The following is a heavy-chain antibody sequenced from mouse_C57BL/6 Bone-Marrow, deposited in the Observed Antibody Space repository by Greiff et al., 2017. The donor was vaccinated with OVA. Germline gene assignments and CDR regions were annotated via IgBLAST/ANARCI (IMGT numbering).Heavy chain of an antibody. CDR3: ARHEVTTVEEAWFAY. Sequence: QVQLKEPGAELVKPGASVKLSCKASGYTFTEYTIHWVKQRSGQGLEWIGWFYPGSGSIKYNEKFKDKATLTADKSSSTVYMELSRLTSEDSAVYFCARHEVTTVEEAWFAYWGQGTLVTVSA. D-gene: IGHD1-1*01. J-gene: IGHJ3*01. CDR1: GYTFTEYT. CDR2: FYPGSGSI. V-gene: IGHV1-62-2*01.